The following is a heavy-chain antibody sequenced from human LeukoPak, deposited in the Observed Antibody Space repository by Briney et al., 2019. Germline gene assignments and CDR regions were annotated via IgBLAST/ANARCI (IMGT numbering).Heavy chain of an antibody. Sequence: PGGSLKISCKGSGYSFTSYWIGWVRHMPAKRLEGRGIIYPGDSDTRYSPSFQGHGTISADKSTSTAYLQWSSLKGSDTAMYYCARTTASGHIEYWGQGTLVTVSS. CDR3: ARTTASGHIEY. J-gene: IGHJ4*02. CDR2: IYPGDSDT. D-gene: IGHD2-21*02. CDR1: GYSFTSYW. V-gene: IGHV5-51*01.